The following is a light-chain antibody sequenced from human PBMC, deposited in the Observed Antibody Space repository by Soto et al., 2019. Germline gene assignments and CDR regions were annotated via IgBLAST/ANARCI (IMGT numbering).Light chain of an antibody. J-gene: IGKJ1*01. CDR3: QQYAGSPRT. Sequence: EIVLTQSPGTLSLSPGERGPLSCRASQNLGTLYLAWFQQKSGQAPRLLIYSASRRATGIPDRFTGSGSGTDFTLTINRVEPEDFAVYFCQQYAGSPRTFGQGTKVDIK. CDR1: QNLGTLY. CDR2: SAS. V-gene: IGKV3-20*01.